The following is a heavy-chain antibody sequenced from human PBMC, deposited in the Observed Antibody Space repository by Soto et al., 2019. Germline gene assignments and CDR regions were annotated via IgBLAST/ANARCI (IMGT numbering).Heavy chain of an antibody. CDR3: ARGVRQLGRYYYYMDV. J-gene: IGHJ6*03. CDR1: GGSISSSSYY. D-gene: IGHD6-6*01. V-gene: IGHV4-39*01. Sequence: SETLSLTCTVSGGSISSSSYYWGWIRQPPGKGLEWIGSIYYSGSTNYNPSLKSRVTISVDTSKNQFSLKLSSVTAADTAVYYCARGVRQLGRYYYYMDVWGKGTTVT. CDR2: IYYSGST.